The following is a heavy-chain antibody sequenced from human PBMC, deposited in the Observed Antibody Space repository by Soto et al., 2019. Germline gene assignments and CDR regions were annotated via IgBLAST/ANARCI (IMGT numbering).Heavy chain of an antibody. V-gene: IGHV4-34*01. D-gene: IGHD3-22*01. J-gene: IGHJ4*02. CDR2: INHSGST. Sequence: SETLSLTCAVYGGSFSGYYWSWIRQPPGKGLEWIGEINHSGSTYYNPSLKSRVTISVDRSKNQFSLKLSSVTAADTAVYYCARGGVDYYDSSGYYFSPYYFDYWGQGTLVTVSS. CDR1: GGSFSGYY. CDR3: ARGGVDYYDSSGYYFSPYYFDY.